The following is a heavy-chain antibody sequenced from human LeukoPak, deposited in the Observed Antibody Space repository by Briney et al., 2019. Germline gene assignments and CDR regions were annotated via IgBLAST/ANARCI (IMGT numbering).Heavy chain of an antibody. D-gene: IGHD3-16*01. CDR1: GFTFSSYG. CDR2: IRYDGSNK. CDR3: AREAAWGNWYFDL. V-gene: IGHV3-30*02. J-gene: IGHJ2*01. Sequence: PGGSLRLSCAASGFTFSSYGMHWVRQAPGKGLEWVAFIRYDGSNKYYADSVKGRFTTSRDNSQNTLYLEMNSLRYDDTALYYCAREAAWGNWYFDLWGRGTLVTVSS.